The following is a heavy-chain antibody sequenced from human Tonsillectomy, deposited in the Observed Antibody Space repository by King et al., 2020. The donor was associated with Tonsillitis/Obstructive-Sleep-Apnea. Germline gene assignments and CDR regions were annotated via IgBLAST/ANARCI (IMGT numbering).Heavy chain of an antibody. J-gene: IGHJ4*02. CDR2: ISYDGSTE. V-gene: IGHV3-30*18. CDR1: GFPFSGYG. D-gene: IGHD5-12*01. Sequence: VQLVESGGGVVQPGRALRLSCSASGFPFSGYGVHWVRQAPGKGLWWVAFISYDGSTEYFADSVKGRFTISRDNSKNTLHLQMDSLRAEDTAIYYCAKQVAIGTNYFDYWGQGTLVTVSS. CDR3: AKQVAIGTNYFDY.